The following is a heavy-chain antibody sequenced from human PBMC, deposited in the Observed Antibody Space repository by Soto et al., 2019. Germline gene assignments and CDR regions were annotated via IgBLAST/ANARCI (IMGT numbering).Heavy chain of an antibody. J-gene: IGHJ4*02. D-gene: IGHD2-21*02. CDR1: GFTFSSYW. Sequence: GGSLRLSCAASGFTFSSYWMSWVRQAPGKGLEWVANIKQDGSEKYYVDSVKGRFTISRDNAKNSLYLQMNSLRAEDTAVYYCARVCDSGDCFVYFDYWGQGTLVTVSS. CDR2: IKQDGSEK. V-gene: IGHV3-7*05. CDR3: ARVCDSGDCFVYFDY.